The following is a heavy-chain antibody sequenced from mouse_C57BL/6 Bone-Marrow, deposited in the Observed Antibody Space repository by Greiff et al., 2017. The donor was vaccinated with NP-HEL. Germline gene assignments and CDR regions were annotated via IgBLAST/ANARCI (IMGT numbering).Heavy chain of an antibody. CDR3: ARGFYLLAGSSYYYAMDY. J-gene: IGHJ4*01. Sequence: QVQLQQPGAELVRPGSSVKLSCKASGYTFTSYWMDWVKQRPGQGLEWIGNIYPSDSETHYNQKFKDKATLTVDKSSSTAYMQLSSLTSEVSAVYYCARGFYLLAGSSYYYAMDYWGQGTSVTVSS. V-gene: IGHV1-61*01. D-gene: IGHD1-1*01. CDR1: GYTFTSYW. CDR2: IYPSDSET.